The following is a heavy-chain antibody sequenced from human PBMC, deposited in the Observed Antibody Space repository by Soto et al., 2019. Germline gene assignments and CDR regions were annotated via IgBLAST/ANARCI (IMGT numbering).Heavy chain of an antibody. CDR3: AKDIREYSSGWTYFDY. J-gene: IGHJ4*01. CDR2: INSDGGTT. Sequence: PGGSLRLSCAASRFMFSSYWMHWVRQAPGKGLVWVSRINSDGGTTTYADSVKGRFTISRDNAKNSLYLQMNSLRPEDTALYYCAKDIREYSSGWTYFDYWGHGTLVTVSS. D-gene: IGHD6-19*01. V-gene: IGHV3-74*01. CDR1: RFMFSSYW.